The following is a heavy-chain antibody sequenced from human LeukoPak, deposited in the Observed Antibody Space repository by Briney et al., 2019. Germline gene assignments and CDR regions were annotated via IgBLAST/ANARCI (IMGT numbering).Heavy chain of an antibody. J-gene: IGHJ4*02. CDR2: ISYDGSDK. CDR1: GFTFSSYG. CDR3: AKIRYCSSTSCYGGDYFDY. Sequence: PGGSLRLSCAASGFTFSSYGMHWVRQAPGKGLEGVAVISYDGSDKYYAASVKGRFTIYRDNSKNTLYLQMNSLRAEDTAVYYCAKIRYCSSTSCYGGDYFDYWGQGTLVTVSS. V-gene: IGHV3-30*18. D-gene: IGHD2-2*01.